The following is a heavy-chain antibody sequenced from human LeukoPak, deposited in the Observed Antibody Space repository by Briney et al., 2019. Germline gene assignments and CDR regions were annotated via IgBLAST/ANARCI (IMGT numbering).Heavy chain of an antibody. CDR3: ARGYYGSGSYSEYWYFDL. Sequence: SETLSLTCTVSGGSISSGGYFWSWIRQHPGKGLEWIGYIYYSGSTYYNPSLKSRVSISVDTSKNQFSLKLSSVTAADTAVYYCARGYYGSGSYSEYWYFDLWGRGTLVTVSS. J-gene: IGHJ2*01. CDR2: IYYSGST. D-gene: IGHD3-10*01. CDR1: GGSISSGGYF. V-gene: IGHV4-31*03.